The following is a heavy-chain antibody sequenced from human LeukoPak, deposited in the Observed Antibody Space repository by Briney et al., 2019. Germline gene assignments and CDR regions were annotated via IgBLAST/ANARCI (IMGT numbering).Heavy chain of an antibody. CDR3: ARGIETSKRRGYDY. D-gene: IGHD1-26*01. CDR2: IYYSGST. V-gene: IGHV4-61*01. J-gene: IGHJ4*02. Sequence: PSETLSLTCTVSGGSVSSGSYYWSWIRQPPGKGLEWIGYIYYSGSTNYNPSLKSRVTISVDTSKNQFSLKLSSVTAADTAVYYCARGIETSKRRGYDYWGQGTLVTVSS. CDR1: GGSVSSGSYY.